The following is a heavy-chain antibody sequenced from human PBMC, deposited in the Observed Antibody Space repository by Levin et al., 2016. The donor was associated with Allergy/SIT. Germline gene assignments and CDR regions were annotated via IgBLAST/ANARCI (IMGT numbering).Heavy chain of an antibody. D-gene: IGHD6-13*01. J-gene: IGHJ5*02. CDR2: FDPEDGET. CDR3: ATEPRSYSSSWP. Sequence: WVRQAPGQGLEWMGGFDPEDGETIYAQKFQGRVTMTEDTSTDTAYMELSSLRSEDTAVYYCATEPRSYSSSWPWGQGTLVTVSS. V-gene: IGHV1-24*01.